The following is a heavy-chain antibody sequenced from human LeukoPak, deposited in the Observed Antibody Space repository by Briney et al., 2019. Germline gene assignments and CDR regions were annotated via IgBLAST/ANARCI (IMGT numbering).Heavy chain of an antibody. CDR2: INHSGST. V-gene: IGHV4-34*01. D-gene: IGHD3-10*01. J-gene: IGHJ4*02. CDR1: GGSLSGYY. CDR3: ARGGRSEYYGSGSHDC. Sequence: SETLFLTCGVHGGSLSGYYWSWIRQPPGQGLDWIGEINHSGSTNYNPSLKSRVTISVDTSKNQFSLKLSSVTAADTAVYYCARGGRSEYYGSGSHDCWGQGTLVTVSS.